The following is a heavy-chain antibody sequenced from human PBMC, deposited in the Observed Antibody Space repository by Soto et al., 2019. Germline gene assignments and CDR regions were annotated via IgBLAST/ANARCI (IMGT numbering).Heavy chain of an antibody. Sequence: QVQLVQSGAEVKKPGASVKVSCKASGYTFINYSIGWVRQAPGQGLEWRGWISANNGNTNYAQKLQGRVTMTTDTCTSTAYMELRSLRSEDTAVYYCARESSAWYFGSDYWGQGTLVTVSS. V-gene: IGHV1-18*04. CDR3: ARESSAWYFGSDY. CDR1: GYTFINYS. CDR2: ISANNGNT. D-gene: IGHD6-19*01. J-gene: IGHJ4*02.